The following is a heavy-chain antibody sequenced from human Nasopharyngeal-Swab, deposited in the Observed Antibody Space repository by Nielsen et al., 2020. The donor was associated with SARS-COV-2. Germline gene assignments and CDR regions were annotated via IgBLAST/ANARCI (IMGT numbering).Heavy chain of an antibody. CDR3: TTDQGSGWYWHFDL. J-gene: IGHJ2*01. D-gene: IGHD6-19*01. CDR2: IKSKTDGGTT. Sequence: WIRQPPGKGLEWVGRIKSKTDGGTTDYTAPAKGRFTISRDDSKNTLYLQMNSLKTEDTAVYYCTTDQGSGWYWHFDLWGRGTLVTVSS. V-gene: IGHV3-15*01.